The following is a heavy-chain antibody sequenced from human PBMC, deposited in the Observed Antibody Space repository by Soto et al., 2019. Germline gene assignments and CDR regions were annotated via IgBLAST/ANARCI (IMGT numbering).Heavy chain of an antibody. Sequence: LSLTCTVTGGSMTSGDQYWTWIRQHPGKGLEWTGYINHRGSFYYNPSLKSRLSMSVDTSKDQFSLNVTSVTAADTAVYYCARELPQRQGRNMDVWGQGTTVTVSS. CDR2: INHRGSF. CDR1: GGSMTSGDQY. J-gene: IGHJ6*02. D-gene: IGHD1-1*01. V-gene: IGHV4-31*03. CDR3: ARELPQRQGRNMDV.